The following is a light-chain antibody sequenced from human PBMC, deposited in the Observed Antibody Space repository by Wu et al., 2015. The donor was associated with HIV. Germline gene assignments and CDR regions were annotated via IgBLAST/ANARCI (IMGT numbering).Light chain of an antibody. CDR3: LQDYNYPPT. Sequence: AFQMTQSPSSLSASVGDRVTITCRASQGIRNDLGWYQQKPGKAPKLLIYAASSLQSGVPSRFSGCGSGTDFTLTISSLQPEDFSTYYCLQDYNYPPTFGQGTKVEIK. CDR1: QGIRND. CDR2: AAS. V-gene: IGKV1-6*01. J-gene: IGKJ1*01.